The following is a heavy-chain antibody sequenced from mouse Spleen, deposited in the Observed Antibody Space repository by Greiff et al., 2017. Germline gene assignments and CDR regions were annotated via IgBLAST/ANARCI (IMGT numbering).Heavy chain of an antibody. V-gene: IGHV5-9-3*01. D-gene: IGHD2-1*01. J-gene: IGHJ1*01. CDR2: ISSGGGNT. Sequence: EVQGVESGGGLVKPGGSLKLSCAASGFTFSSYAMSWVRQTPEKRLEWVATISSGGGNTYYPDSVKGRFTISRDNAKNTLYLQMSSLKSEDTAMYYCARGGYYGNYEYFDVWGAGTTVTVSS. CDR1: GFTFSSYA. CDR3: ARGGYYGNYEYFDV.